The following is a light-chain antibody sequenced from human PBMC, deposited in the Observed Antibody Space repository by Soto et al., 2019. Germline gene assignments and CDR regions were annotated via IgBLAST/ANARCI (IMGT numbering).Light chain of an antibody. V-gene: IGKV1-17*01. CDR2: AAS. J-gene: IGKJ5*01. Sequence: DIQMTQSPSSLSASVGDRVTITCRASQGIRNDVGWYQQKPGKAPNLLIYAASTLQGGVPSRFSGSGSGTDFTLTINSLQPEDFATYYCQQLYGYPITFGQGTRLEIK. CDR3: QQLYGYPIT. CDR1: QGIRND.